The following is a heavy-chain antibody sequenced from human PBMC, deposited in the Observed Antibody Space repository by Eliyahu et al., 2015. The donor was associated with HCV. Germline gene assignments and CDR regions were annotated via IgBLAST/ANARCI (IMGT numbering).Heavy chain of an antibody. D-gene: IGHD4-11*01. V-gene: IGHV3-72*01. J-gene: IGHJ4*02. Sequence: EVQLVESGGGLVQPGGSLRLSCAASGFTLSDHYMDWVRQAPGKGLEWVGRTRNKANSYTTEYAASVKGRFIISRDDSKDSLYLQMNSLKTEDTAVYYCVTVHRSNYGLDNWGPGTLVTVSS. CDR1: GFTLSDHY. CDR3: VTVHRSNYGLDN. CDR2: TRNKANSYTT.